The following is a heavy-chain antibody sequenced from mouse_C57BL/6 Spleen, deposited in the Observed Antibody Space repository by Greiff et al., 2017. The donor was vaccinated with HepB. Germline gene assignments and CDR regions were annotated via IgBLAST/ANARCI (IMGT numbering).Heavy chain of an antibody. D-gene: IGHD2-2*01. CDR3: ARGGGYGAWFAY. V-gene: IGHV4-1*01. CDR2: FNPDSSTI. CDR1: GIDFSRYW. J-gene: IGHJ3*01. Sequence: EVKLLQSGGGLVQPGGSLKLSCAASGIDFSRYWMSWVRRAPGKGLEWIGEFNPDSSTINYAPSLKDKFIITRDNAKNTLYLQMSTVRSEDTALYYCARGGGYGAWFAYWGQGTLVTVSA.